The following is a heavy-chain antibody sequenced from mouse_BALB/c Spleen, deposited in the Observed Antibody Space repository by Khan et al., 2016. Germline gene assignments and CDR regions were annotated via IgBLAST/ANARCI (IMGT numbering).Heavy chain of an antibody. CDR3: ARDYYRYDGGFAY. J-gene: IGHJ3*01. D-gene: IGHD2-14*01. Sequence: EVELVESGGGLVQPGGSLRLSCATSGFTFTDYYMSWVRQPPGKALEWLGFIRNKANGYTTEYSASVKGRFTISRDNSQSILYLQMNTRRAEDSATYYWARDYYRYDGGFAYWGQGTLVTVSA. CDR2: IRNKANGYTT. V-gene: IGHV7-3*02. CDR1: GFTFTDYY.